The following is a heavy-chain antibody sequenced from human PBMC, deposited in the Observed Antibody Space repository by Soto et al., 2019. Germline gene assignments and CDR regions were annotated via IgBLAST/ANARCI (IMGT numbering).Heavy chain of an antibody. CDR3: ARSVRLAVAGRFDV. V-gene: IGHV3-30-3*01. Sequence: QVQLVESGGGVVQPGRSLRLSCAASGFTFSSYAMHWVRQAPGKGLEWVAVLSYEGSKKYYGDSVKGRFTISRDNSKDARYLQMNSLRAEDTAVYYCARSVRLAVAGRFDVWGQGTLVTVSS. CDR2: LSYEGSKK. J-gene: IGHJ4*02. CDR1: GFTFSSYA. D-gene: IGHD6-19*01.